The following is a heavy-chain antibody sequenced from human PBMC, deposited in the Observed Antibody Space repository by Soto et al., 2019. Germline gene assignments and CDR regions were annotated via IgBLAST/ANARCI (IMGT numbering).Heavy chain of an antibody. V-gene: IGHV3-11*05. CDR3: ARDRRYCSGGSCFDDAFDI. J-gene: IGHJ3*02. Sequence: GGSLRLSCAASGFTFDDYTMSWIRQAPGKGLEWVSYISSSSSYTNYADSVKGRFTISRDNAKNSLYLQMNSLRAEDTAVYYCARDRRYCSGGSCFDDAFDIWGQGTTVTVSS. CDR1: GFTFDDYT. CDR2: ISSSSSYT. D-gene: IGHD2-15*01.